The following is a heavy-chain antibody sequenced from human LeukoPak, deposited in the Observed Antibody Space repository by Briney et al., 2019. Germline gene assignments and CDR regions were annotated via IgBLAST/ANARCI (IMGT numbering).Heavy chain of an antibody. Sequence: SETLSLTCTVSGGSISSSSYYWGWIRQPPGKGLEWIGSIYYSGSTYYNPSLKSRVTISVDTSKKQFSLKLSSVTAADTAVYYCASVRRGFGESSKYYAYYYMGVWGKGTTVTISS. CDR2: IYYSGST. J-gene: IGHJ6*03. D-gene: IGHD3-10*01. CDR1: GGSISSSSYY. V-gene: IGHV4-39*01. CDR3: ASVRRGFGESSKYYAYYYMGV.